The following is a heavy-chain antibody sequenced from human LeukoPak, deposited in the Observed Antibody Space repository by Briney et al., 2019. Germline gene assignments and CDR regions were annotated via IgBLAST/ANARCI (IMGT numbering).Heavy chain of an antibody. V-gene: IGHV3-23*01. Sequence: GGSLRLSCAASGFTFSSYVMTWVRQAPGKGLEWVSFISGSGGGPYYADSVKGRFIISRDNSQNTLYLQMDSLRDDDTAIYYCAKAHSQWSTWFDPWGQGTLVTVSS. D-gene: IGHD2-15*01. J-gene: IGHJ5*02. CDR2: ISGSGGGP. CDR1: GFTFSSYV. CDR3: AKAHSQWSTWFDP.